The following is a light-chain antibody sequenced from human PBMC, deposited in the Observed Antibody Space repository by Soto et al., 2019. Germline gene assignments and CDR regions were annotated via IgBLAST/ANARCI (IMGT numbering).Light chain of an antibody. J-gene: IGKJ4*02. CDR3: HQECRPGT. V-gene: IGKV3-20*01. Sequence: QSLGAVSLTKGERATLYCRASQSVSNNYLAWYQQKPGQAPRLLIYGASNRATGIPDRFSGSGSGTDFTLTISRLEPEDFAVYYSHQECRPGTFGEGTNVAIK. CDR1: QSVSNNY. CDR2: GAS.